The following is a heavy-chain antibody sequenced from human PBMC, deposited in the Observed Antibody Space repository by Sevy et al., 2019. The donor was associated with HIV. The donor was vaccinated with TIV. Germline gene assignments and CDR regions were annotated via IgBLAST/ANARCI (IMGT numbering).Heavy chain of an antibody. V-gene: IGHV1-2*02. Sequence: ASVKVSCKASGYSFTGYYMNWVRQAPGQGLEWMGCINPNTSDTTYSEKFEGRVTMTRDSSLSTAYLELRGLRSDDTAVYYCARDFLAVTSIPSDAFDIWGQGTLVTVSS. CDR2: INPNTSDT. D-gene: IGHD2-21*02. J-gene: IGHJ3*02. CDR1: GYSFTGYY. CDR3: ARDFLAVTSIPSDAFDI.